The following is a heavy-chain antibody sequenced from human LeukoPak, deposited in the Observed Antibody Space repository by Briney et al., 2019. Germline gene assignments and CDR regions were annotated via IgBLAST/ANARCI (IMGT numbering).Heavy chain of an antibody. CDR2: ISSSSSYI. CDR3: ARDTGMYYYDSSGYLD. J-gene: IGHJ4*02. Sequence: GGSLRLSCAASGFTFSNYGMSWVRQAPGKGLEWVSSISSSSSYIYYADSVKGRFTLSRDNAKNSLYLQMNSLRAEDTAVYYCARDTGMYYYDSSGYLDWGQGTLVTVSS. V-gene: IGHV3-21*01. D-gene: IGHD3-22*01. CDR1: GFTFSNYG.